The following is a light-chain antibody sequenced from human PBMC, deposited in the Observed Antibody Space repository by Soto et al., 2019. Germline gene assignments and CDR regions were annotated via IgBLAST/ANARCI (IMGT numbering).Light chain of an antibody. CDR3: AVWDDSLSAYV. V-gene: IGLV1-47*02. Sequence: QSVLTQPPSASGTPGQRVTISCSGSSSNIGINYVYWYQQRPGTAPKLLIYTNDQRPSGVPDRFSGSKSGTSASLAISGLRSEDEGDYYCAVWDDSLSAYVFGTGTKVTAL. J-gene: IGLJ1*01. CDR2: TND. CDR1: SSNIGINY.